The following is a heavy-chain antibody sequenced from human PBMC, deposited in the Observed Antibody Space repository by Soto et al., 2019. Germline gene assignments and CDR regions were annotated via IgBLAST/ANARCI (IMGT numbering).Heavy chain of an antibody. CDR1: GYTFTSFG. J-gene: IGHJ4*02. CDR2: ISTYNDNT. Sequence: ASVKVSCKASGYTFTSFGISWVRQAPGQGLEWMGWISTYNDNTNYAQKLQGRVTMTTDTSTSTAYMELRSLRSDDTAVYYCAKHYYDSSGYPGLLDYWGQGTLVTVSS. CDR3: AKHYYDSSGYPGLLDY. D-gene: IGHD3-22*01. V-gene: IGHV1-18*04.